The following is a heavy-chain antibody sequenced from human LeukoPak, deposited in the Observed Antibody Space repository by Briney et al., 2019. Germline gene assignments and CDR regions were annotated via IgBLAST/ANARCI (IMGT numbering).Heavy chain of an antibody. CDR3: ARGQLLRGWFDP. D-gene: IGHD2-2*01. CDR1: GGSFSGYY. V-gene: IGHV4-34*01. Sequence: PSETLSLTCAVYGGSFSGYYWSWIRQPPGKGLEWIGEINHSGSTNYNPSLKSRVTISVDTSKNQFSLKLSSVTAADTAVYYCARGQLLRGWFDPWGQGTLVTVSS. J-gene: IGHJ5*02. CDR2: INHSGST.